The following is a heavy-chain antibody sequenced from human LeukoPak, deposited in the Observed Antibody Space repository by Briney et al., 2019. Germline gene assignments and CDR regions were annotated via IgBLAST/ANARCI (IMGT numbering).Heavy chain of an antibody. J-gene: IGHJ3*02. Sequence: GGSLRLSCAASGFTFSSYAMHWVRQAPGKGLEWVAVISYDGSNKYYADSVKGRFTISRDNSKNTLYLQMNSLRAEDTAVYYCARGSVGYCSSTSCRDAFDIWGQGTMVTVSS. V-gene: IGHV3-30-3*01. CDR3: ARGSVGYCSSTSCRDAFDI. CDR2: ISYDGSNK. D-gene: IGHD2-2*01. CDR1: GFTFSSYA.